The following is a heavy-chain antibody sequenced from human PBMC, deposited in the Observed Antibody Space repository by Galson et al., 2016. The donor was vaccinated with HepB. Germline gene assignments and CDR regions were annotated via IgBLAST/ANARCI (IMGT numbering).Heavy chain of an antibody. Sequence: SLRLSCAASGFTFSVYWMHWVRQVPGKGLEWVSRITGDGSGSTSADSVKGRFTISRDNARNTVYLQLNSLRVEDTAGYYCARAGGVRWLVVWGQGTTVTVAS. V-gene: IGHV3-74*01. J-gene: IGHJ6*02. D-gene: IGHD3-10*01. CDR1: GFTFSVYW. CDR3: ARAGGVRWLVV. CDR2: ITGDGSGS.